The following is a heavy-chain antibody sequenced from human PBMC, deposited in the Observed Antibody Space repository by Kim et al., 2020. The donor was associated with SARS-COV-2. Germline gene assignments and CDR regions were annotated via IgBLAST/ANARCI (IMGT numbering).Heavy chain of an antibody. CDR1: GGTFSSYA. Sequence: SVKVSCKASGGTFSSYAISWVRQAPGQGLEWMGGIIPIFGTANYAQKFQGRVTITADESTSTAYMELSSLRSEDTAVYYCASLSIAAAGILRDYYYYGMDVWGQGTTVTVSS. V-gene: IGHV1-69*13. D-gene: IGHD6-13*01. CDR3: ASLSIAAAGILRDYYYYGMDV. CDR2: IIPIFGTA. J-gene: IGHJ6*02.